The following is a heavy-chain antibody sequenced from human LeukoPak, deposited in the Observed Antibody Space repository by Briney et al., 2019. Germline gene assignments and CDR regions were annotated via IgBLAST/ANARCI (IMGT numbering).Heavy chain of an antibody. D-gene: IGHD3-10*01. CDR2: IIPIFGTA. CDR3: ARELSPYYGSGSYVGMDV. V-gene: IGHV1-69*13. CDR1: GGTFSSYA. J-gene: IGHJ6*02. Sequence: ASVKVSCKASGGTFSSYAISWVRQAPGQGLEWMGGIIPIFGTANYAQKFQGRVTITADESTSTAYMELSSLRSEDTAVYYRARELSPYYGSGSYVGMDVWGQGTTVTVSS.